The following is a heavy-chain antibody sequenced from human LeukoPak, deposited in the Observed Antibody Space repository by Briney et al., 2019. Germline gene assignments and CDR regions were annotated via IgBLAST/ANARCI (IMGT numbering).Heavy chain of an antibody. D-gene: IGHD4-17*01. V-gene: IGHV4-59*01. CDR3: ARVSGYGDPTNFDY. J-gene: IGHJ4*02. CDR1: GGSISSYY. CDR2: IFYSGST. Sequence: SETLSLTCTVSGGSISSYYWGWIRQPPGKGLEWIGYIFYSGSTNYNPSLKSRVTISVDTSKNQFSLKLSSVTAADTAVYYCARVSGYGDPTNFDYWGQGTLVTVSS.